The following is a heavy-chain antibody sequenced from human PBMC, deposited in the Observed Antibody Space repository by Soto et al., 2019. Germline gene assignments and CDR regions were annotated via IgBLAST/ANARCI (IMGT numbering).Heavy chain of an antibody. J-gene: IGHJ4*02. Sequence: PGGSLRLSCGASGFTFSNYYMSWIRQAPGKGLEWVSYISSTGRTIYYADSVKGRLTVSRDNAQNPLSLKLNSLRVEDTAVYYCARSYSSGWEFDYWGQGTQVTVSS. CDR3: ARSYSSGWEFDY. CDR2: ISSTGRTI. CDR1: GFTFSNYY. D-gene: IGHD6-19*01. V-gene: IGHV3-11*01.